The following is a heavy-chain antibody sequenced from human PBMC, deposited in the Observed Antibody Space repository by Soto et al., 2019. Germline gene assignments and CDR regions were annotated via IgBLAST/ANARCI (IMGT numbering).Heavy chain of an antibody. CDR1: GYSFTSYW. Sequence: GESLKISFKGSGYSFTSYWISWVRQMPGKGLEWMGRIDPSDSYTNYSPSFQGHVTISADKSISTAYLQWSSLKASDTAMYYCASSLRSYYYYGMDVWGQGTTVTVS. D-gene: IGHD3-16*01. V-gene: IGHV5-10-1*01. J-gene: IGHJ6*02. CDR2: IDPSDSYT. CDR3: ASSLRSYYYYGMDV.